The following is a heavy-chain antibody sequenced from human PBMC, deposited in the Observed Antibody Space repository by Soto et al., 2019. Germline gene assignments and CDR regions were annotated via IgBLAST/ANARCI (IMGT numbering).Heavy chain of an antibody. J-gene: IGHJ1*01. Sequence: QVQLQESGPGLVKPAGTLSLTCAVSGDSITSHHWWTWVRQPPGKGLEWIGEIHHSGSTNYNPSLKGRVTLSVDKSSNQFSLGLRSVTDADTAVYFWARWPDLAGTRPAGYFPHWGQGTLITVSS. V-gene: IGHV4-4*01. CDR3: ARWPDLAGTRPAGYFPH. D-gene: IGHD6-13*01. CDR1: GDSITSHHW. CDR2: IHHSGST.